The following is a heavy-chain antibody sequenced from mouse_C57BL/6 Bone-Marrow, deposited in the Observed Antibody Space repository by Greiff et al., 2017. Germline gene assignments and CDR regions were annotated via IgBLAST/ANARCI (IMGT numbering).Heavy chain of an antibody. V-gene: IGHV1-87*01. CDR2: GQGLEWIG. J-gene: IGHJ4*01. D-gene: IGHD2-3*01. CDR1: YTFSRRVH. CDR3: SEDSAVYYCACPIYDGYYDYAMDY. Sequence: VQLQQSGPELARPWASVKVSCQAFYTFSRRVHFAIRDTNYWMQWVKQRPGQGLEWIGAIYPGNGDTSYNQKFKGKATLTANNSSSTAFIQLSSLTSEDSAVYYCACPIYDGYYDYAMDYWGPGTSVTVSS.